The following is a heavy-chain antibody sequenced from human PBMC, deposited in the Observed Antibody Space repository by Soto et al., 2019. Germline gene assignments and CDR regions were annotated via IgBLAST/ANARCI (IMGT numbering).Heavy chain of an antibody. CDR2: IYYSGST. Sequence: PSETLSLTCTASGGSISSSSYYWGWIRQPPGKGLEWIGSIYYSGSTYYNPSLKSRVTISVDTSKNQFSLKLSSVTAADTAVYYCARHVPSQYGSGSLYFDYWGQGTLVTVSS. CDR1: GGSISSSSYY. CDR3: ARHVPSQYGSGSLYFDY. D-gene: IGHD3-10*01. J-gene: IGHJ4*02. V-gene: IGHV4-39*01.